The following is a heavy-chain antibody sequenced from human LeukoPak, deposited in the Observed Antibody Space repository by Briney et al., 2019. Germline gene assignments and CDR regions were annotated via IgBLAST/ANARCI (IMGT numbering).Heavy chain of an antibody. J-gene: IGHJ5*02. CDR3: AREYYYGSGCWFDP. V-gene: IGHV4-61*01. D-gene: IGHD3-10*01. CDR1: GGSVSSSSYY. Sequence: PSETLSLTCTVSGGSVSSSSYYWNWIRQPPGKGLEWIGYIYYSGSTYYNPSLKSRVTISVDTSKNHFSLKLSSVTAADTAVYYCAREYYYGSGCWFDPWGQGTLVTVSS. CDR2: IYYSGST.